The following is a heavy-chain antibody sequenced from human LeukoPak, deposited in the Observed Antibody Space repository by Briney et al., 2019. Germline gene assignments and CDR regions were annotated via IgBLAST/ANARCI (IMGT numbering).Heavy chain of an antibody. CDR3: ARAADTDNFDY. D-gene: IGHD2-15*01. J-gene: IGHJ4*02. CDR1: GASIISSAYY. V-gene: IGHV4-38-2*02. Sequence: SETLSLTCTVSGASIISSAYYWGWIRQPPGKGLEWIGSIYHSGSTYYNPSLKSRVTISVDTSKNQFSLKLSSVTAADTAVYYCARAADTDNFDYWGQGTLVTVSS. CDR2: IYHSGST.